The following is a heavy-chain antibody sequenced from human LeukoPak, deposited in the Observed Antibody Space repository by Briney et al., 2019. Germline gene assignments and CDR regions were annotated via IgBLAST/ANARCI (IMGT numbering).Heavy chain of an antibody. CDR1: GFTFSTYA. J-gene: IGHJ4*02. CDR3: ANWIGSSSRDY. D-gene: IGHD6-6*01. Sequence: PGGSLRLSCAASGFTFSTYAMTWVRQAPGKGLEWVSGINSNGDEIYYADSVRGRFTISRENSNNALYLQMDSLRAEDTAVYYCANWIGSSSRDYWGQGTLVTVSS. CDR2: INSNGDEI. V-gene: IGHV3-23*01.